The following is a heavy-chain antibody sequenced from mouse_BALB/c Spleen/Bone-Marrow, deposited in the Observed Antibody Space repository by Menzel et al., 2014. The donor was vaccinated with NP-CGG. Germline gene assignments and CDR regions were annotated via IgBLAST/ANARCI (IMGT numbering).Heavy chain of an antibody. CDR3: ARGDYRYDETMDY. J-gene: IGHJ4*01. CDR2: ISLYSGNT. V-gene: IGHV1-67*01. CDR1: GYTFTDYG. Sequence: VQLQQSGPELVRPGVSVKISCKGSGYTFTDYGMHWVKQSHAKSLEWIGLISLYSGNTNYNQKFKVKATMTVGKSSSTAYMELARLTSEDSAIYYCARGDYRYDETMDYWGQGTSVTVSS. D-gene: IGHD2-14*01.